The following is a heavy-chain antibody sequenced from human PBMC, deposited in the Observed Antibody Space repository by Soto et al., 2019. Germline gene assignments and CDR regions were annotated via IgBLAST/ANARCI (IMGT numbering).Heavy chain of an antibody. V-gene: IGHV3-74*01. J-gene: IGHJ5*01. CDR2: IKNDGTIT. CDR1: GFTFSGYW. CDR3: AKSDWLDS. Sequence: GGSLRLSCAASGFTFSGYWMPWVRQAPGKGLVWVSRIKNDGTITSYADSVKGRFTISRDNAKNTLYLQMNSLRVEDTAVYYCAKSDWLDSWGQGTLVTVSS.